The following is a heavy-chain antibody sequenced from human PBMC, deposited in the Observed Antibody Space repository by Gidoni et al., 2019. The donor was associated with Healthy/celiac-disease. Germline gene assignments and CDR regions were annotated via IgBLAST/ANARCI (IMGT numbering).Heavy chain of an antibody. CDR3: ARATYYYDSSGYYLLYYYGMDV. Sequence: EVQLVESGGGLVKPGGSLRLSCAASGFTFSSYSMTWVRQAPGKGLEWVSSIISSSSYLYYADSVKGRFTSSRDNAKNSLYLQMNSLRAEDTAVYYCARATYYYDSSGYYLLYYYGMDVWGQGTTVTVSS. V-gene: IGHV3-21*01. CDR1: GFTFSSYS. J-gene: IGHJ6*02. D-gene: IGHD3-22*01. CDR2: IISSSSYL.